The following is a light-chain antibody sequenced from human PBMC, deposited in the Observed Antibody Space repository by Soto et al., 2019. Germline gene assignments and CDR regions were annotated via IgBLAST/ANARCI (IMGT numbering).Light chain of an antibody. J-gene: IGKJ5*01. V-gene: IGKV1-9*01. CDR3: QQLNSHPPIT. CDR1: QGISSY. CDR2: AAS. Sequence: DIQLTQSPSFLSASVGDRVTITCRASQGISSYLAWYQQKPGKAPKLLIYAASTLQSGVPSRFSGSGSGTEFPLTISSLQPEDFATYYCQQLNSHPPITVGQGTRLESK.